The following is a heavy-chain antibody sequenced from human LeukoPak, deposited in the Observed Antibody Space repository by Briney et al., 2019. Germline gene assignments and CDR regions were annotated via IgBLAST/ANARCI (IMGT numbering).Heavy chain of an antibody. CDR2: ISYDGSNK. CDR3: ARDFSIAAAGNNWFDP. CDR1: GFTFSSYA. D-gene: IGHD6-13*01. Sequence: PGRSLRLSCAASGFTFSSYAMHWVRQAPGKGLEWVAVISYDGSNKYYADSVKGRFTISRDNSKNTLYLQMNSLRAEDTAVYYCARDFSIAAAGNNWFDPWGQGTLVTVSS. J-gene: IGHJ5*02. V-gene: IGHV3-30-3*01.